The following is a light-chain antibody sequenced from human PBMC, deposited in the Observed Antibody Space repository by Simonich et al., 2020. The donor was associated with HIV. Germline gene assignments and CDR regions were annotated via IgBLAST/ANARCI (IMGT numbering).Light chain of an antibody. CDR2: AAS. Sequence: DIQMTQSPSSLSASVGDRVTITCLASQSIRSYLNWYQQKPGKAPKLLIYAASSLQSGVPSRFSGSVSGTDFTLTISSLQPEDFATYFCQQSRSTPFTFGPGTKVDIK. J-gene: IGKJ3*01. V-gene: IGKV1-39*01. CDR3: QQSRSTPFT. CDR1: QSIRSY.